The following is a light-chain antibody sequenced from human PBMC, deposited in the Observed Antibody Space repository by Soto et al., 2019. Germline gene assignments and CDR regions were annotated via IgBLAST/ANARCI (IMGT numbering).Light chain of an antibody. CDR2: DVS. J-gene: IGLJ1*01. CDR3: CSCAGRYTYV. CDR1: SSDVGGYNY. V-gene: IGLV2-11*01. Sequence: QSVLTQPRSVSGSPGQSVTISCAGTSSDVGGYNYVSWYQQHPGKAPKLMIYDVSKRPSGVPDRFSGSKSGNTASLTISGLQADDEADYYCCSCAGRYTYVFGTGTKVTVL.